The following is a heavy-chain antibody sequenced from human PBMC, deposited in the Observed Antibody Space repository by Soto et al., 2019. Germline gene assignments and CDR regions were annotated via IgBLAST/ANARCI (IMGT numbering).Heavy chain of an antibody. CDR1: GFTFSSYA. J-gene: IGHJ3*02. V-gene: IGHV3-30-3*01. CDR3: ARDTLGIGAFDI. D-gene: IGHD7-27*01. CDR2: ISYDGSNK. Sequence: QVQLVESGGGVVQPGRSLRLSCAASGFTFSSYAMHWVRQAPGKGLEWVAVISYDGSNKYYADSVKGRFTISRDNSKNTLDLQMHSLRAEDTAVYYGARDTLGIGAFDIWGQGTMVTVSS.